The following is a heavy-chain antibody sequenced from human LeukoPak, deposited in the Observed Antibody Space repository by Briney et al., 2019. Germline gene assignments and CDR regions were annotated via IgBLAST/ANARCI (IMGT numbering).Heavy chain of an antibody. CDR1: GYTLTELS. CDR2: FDPEDGKT. CDR3: ARDGTSTDDY. V-gene: IGHV1-24*01. D-gene: IGHD2-2*01. J-gene: IGHJ4*02. Sequence: AASVKVSCKVSGYTLTELSMHWVRQAPGKGLEWMGGFDPEDGKTIYAQKFQGRFAVTTDSSTTTAYMELRNLTFDDTAVYYCARDGTSTDDYWGQGTLVTVSS.